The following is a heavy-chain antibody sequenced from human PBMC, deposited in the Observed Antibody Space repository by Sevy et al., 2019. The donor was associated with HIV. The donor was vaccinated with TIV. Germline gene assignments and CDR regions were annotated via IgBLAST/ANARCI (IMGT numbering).Heavy chain of an antibody. D-gene: IGHD2-15*01. CDR1: GFTFSNAW. CDR2: IRSKAGGGTI. J-gene: IGHJ4*02. CDR3: TTDHRRDGIVVVPFEY. Sequence: GGSLRLSCAASGFTFSNAWMSWVRQSPGKGLEWVGRIRSKAGGGTIDYATIVKGKFTISRDDSRDILYLQLNSLETEDTAVYYCTTDHRRDGIVVVPFEYWGQGTLVTVS. V-gene: IGHV3-15*01.